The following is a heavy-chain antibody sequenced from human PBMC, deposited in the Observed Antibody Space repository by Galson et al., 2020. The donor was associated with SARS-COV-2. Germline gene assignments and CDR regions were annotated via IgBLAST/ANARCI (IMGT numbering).Heavy chain of an antibody. CDR1: GGSISSYY. D-gene: IGHD3-10*01. Sequence: SETLSLTCTVSGGSISSYYWSWIRQPPGKGLEWIGYIYYSGSTNYNPSLKSRVTISVDTSKNQFSLKLSSVTAADTAVYYCARDEDDYGSGSYVYWGQGTLVTVSS. V-gene: IGHV4-59*01. CDR2: IYYSGST. J-gene: IGHJ4*02. CDR3: ARDEDDYGSGSYVY.